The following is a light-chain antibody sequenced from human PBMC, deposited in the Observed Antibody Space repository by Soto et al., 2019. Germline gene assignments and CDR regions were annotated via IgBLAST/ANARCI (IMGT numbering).Light chain of an antibody. CDR3: CSYADTSPV. J-gene: IGLJ3*02. CDR1: SSDVGIYKS. Sequence: QSVLTQPRSVSGSPGQSVTISCSGTSSDVGIYKSVSWYQQKPGKAPRLIIYDVTRRPSGVHDRFSGSKSGNTASLTISGLQGDDEGDYYCCSYADTSPVFGGGTKLTVL. V-gene: IGLV2-11*01. CDR2: DVT.